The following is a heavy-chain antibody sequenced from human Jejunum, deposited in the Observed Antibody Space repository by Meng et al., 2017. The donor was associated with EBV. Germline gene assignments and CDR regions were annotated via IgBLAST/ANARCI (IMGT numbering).Heavy chain of an antibody. CDR2: INGDGSRT. Sequence: GQVVGAGGGLIRPGGSLRLSCAASGFPFSGFWMYWVRQVPGKGLVWISRINGDGSRTTYADSVKDRFTISRDNAKNTLYLQMNSLRAEDTAVYYCAKDRNYYIDYWGQGTLVTVSS. CDR1: GFPFSGFW. J-gene: IGHJ4*02. CDR3: AKDRNYYIDY. V-gene: IGHV3-74*01.